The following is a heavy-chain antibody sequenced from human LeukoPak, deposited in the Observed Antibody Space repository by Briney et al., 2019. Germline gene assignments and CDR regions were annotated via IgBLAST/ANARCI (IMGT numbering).Heavy chain of an antibody. D-gene: IGHD6-13*01. V-gene: IGHV1-2*02. CDR2: INPNSGGT. CDR1: GYTFTDYY. J-gene: IGHJ4*02. Sequence: ASVKVSCKASGYTFTDYYIHWVRQAPGQGLEWMGWINPNSGGTNYAQKFQDRVTMTRDTSIRTAYMELSSLRSDDTAVYYCARDHRLGAAGTRTNHFDYGGQGTLVTVSS. CDR3: ARDHRLGAAGTRTNHFDY.